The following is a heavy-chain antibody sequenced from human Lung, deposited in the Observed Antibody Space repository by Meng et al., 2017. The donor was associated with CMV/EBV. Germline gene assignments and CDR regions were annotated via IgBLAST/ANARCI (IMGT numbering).Heavy chain of an antibody. CDR3: TRGRGSTHKGNWFDP. CDR2: INPNSGNT. V-gene: IGHV1-8*01. Sequence: SGYTFTSYDINWVRQARGQGLEWMEWINPNSGNTAYAPKFQGRLTMTRNTSINTAYMDLSSLRSEDTAIYYCTRGRGSTHKGNWFDPWGQGTLVTVSS. J-gene: IGHJ5*02. CDR1: GYTFTSYD. D-gene: IGHD3-10*01.